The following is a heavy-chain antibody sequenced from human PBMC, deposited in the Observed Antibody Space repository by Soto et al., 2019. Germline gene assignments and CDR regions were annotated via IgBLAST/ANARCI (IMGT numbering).Heavy chain of an antibody. V-gene: IGHV4-30-4*01. CDR2: IFYSGDT. CDR3: VGTGTTDDF. D-gene: IGHD1-7*01. CDR1: GASVNTGDHY. J-gene: IGHJ1*01. Sequence: VQLQGSGPGLVKPSQTLSLTCTVSGASVNTGDHYWSYIRQPPGKGLEWLGYIFYSGDTYYNPSLKSRATISLNTSRNHFSLTLTSVTDADTAVYYCVGTGTTDDFWGQGTLVTVSS.